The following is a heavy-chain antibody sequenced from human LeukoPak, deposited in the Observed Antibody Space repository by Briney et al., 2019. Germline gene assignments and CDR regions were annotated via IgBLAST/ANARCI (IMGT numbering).Heavy chain of an antibody. CDR3: ARDGIQSGYALYFLDY. V-gene: IGHV1-46*01. CDR1: GYTFTSYY. Sequence: ASVKVSCKASGYTFTSYYMHWVRQAPGQGLEWMGIINPSGGSTSYAQKFQGRVTMTRDTSTSTVYMELSSLRSEDTAVYYCARDGIQSGYALYFLDYWGQGTLVTVSS. D-gene: IGHD5-12*01. CDR2: INPSGGST. J-gene: IGHJ4*02.